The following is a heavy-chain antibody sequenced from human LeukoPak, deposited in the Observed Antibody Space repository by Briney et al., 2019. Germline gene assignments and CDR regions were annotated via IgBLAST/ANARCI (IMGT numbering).Heavy chain of an antibody. Sequence: GGSLRLSCAASGFTVSSNYMSWVRQAPGKGPEWVSVIYSGGSTYYADSVKGRFTISRDNSKNTLYLQMNSLRAEDTAVYYCARERLRWGFDPWGQGTLVTVSS. V-gene: IGHV3-66*01. D-gene: IGHD4-23*01. CDR3: ARERLRWGFDP. CDR1: GFTVSSNY. CDR2: IYSGGST. J-gene: IGHJ5*02.